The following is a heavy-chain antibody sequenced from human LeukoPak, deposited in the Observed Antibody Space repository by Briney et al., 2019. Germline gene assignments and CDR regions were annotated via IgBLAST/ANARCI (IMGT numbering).Heavy chain of an antibody. CDR3: ARAPTNTSAWYTATSSFDS. Sequence: WGSLRLSCAASGFTFSSYAMHWVRQAPGKGLEWVAVISSDGSNKYYARSVKGRFTISRDNSKNTLYLQMNSLRAEDTAAYSCARAPTNTSAWYTATSSFDSWGQGTLVTVSS. V-gene: IGHV3-30*04. D-gene: IGHD6-19*01. CDR2: ISSDGSNK. CDR1: GFTFSSYA. J-gene: IGHJ4*02.